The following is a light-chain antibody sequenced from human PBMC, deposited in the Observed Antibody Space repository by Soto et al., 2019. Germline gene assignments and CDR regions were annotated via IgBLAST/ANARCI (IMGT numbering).Light chain of an antibody. V-gene: IGKV3-15*01. Sequence: DIVMTQPPATLSVAPGERVTFSCRASQGVSRKLAWYQHKPGQAPRLLIYGASARALGIQDRFSGSGSGTEFSFTVTSLQSEDFAVYYCQQYGQWPITFGQGTRLEI. CDR2: GAS. CDR1: QGVSRK. CDR3: QQYGQWPIT. J-gene: IGKJ5*01.